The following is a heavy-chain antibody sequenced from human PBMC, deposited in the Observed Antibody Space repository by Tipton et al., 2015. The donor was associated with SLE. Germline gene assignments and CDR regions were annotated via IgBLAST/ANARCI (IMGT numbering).Heavy chain of an antibody. CDR3: ARDANGGSVFDY. CDR1: GGSISSYY. V-gene: IGHV4-59*01. CDR2: IYYSGST. J-gene: IGHJ4*02. Sequence: TLSLTCTVSGGSISSYYWSWIRQPPGKGLEWIGYIYYSGSTNYNPSLKSRVTISVETSKNQFSLKLSSVTAADTAVYYCARDANGGSVFDYWGQGTLVTVSS. D-gene: IGHD4-23*01.